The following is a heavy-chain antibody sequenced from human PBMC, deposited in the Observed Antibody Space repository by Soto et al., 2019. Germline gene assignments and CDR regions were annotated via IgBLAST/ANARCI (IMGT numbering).Heavy chain of an antibody. J-gene: IGHJ4*02. D-gene: IGHD3-16*02. CDR1: GFTFSSYG. V-gene: IGHV3-30*18. CDR3: AKDGFIQY. CDR2: ISYDGSNK. Sequence: PGGSLRLSCAASGFTFSSYGMHWVRQAPGKGLEWVAVISYDGSNKYYADSVKGRFTISRDNSKNTLYLQMNSLRAEDTAVYYCAKDGFIQYWGQGTLVTVSS.